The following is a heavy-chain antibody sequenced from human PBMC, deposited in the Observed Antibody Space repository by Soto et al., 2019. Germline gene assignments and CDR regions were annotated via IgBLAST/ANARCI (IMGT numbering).Heavy chain of an antibody. CDR1: GFTFSSYA. CDR3: ARFGFTYYYDY. V-gene: IGHV3-64*01. J-gene: IGHJ4*02. D-gene: IGHD3-10*01. CDR2: ISSNGGST. Sequence: GGSLRLSCAASGFTFSSYAMHWVSQAPGKGLEYVSAISSNGGSTYYANSVKGRFTISRDNSKNTLYLQMGSLRAEDMAVYYCARFGFTYYYDYWGQGTLVTVSS.